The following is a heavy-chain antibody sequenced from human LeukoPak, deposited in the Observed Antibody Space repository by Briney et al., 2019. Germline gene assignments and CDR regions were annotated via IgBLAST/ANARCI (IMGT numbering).Heavy chain of an antibody. V-gene: IGHV3-23*01. D-gene: IGHD2-2*01. CDR2: LSGSGGST. J-gene: IGHJ4*02. CDR1: GFIFNKHA. CDR3: TTPVVQ. Sequence: GGSLRLSCAASGFIFNKHAMSWVRQAPGKGLEWVSGLSGSGGSTDYADSVKGRFTVSRDNSKNTLFLQMNSLKTEDTAVYYCTTPVVQWGQGTLVTVSS.